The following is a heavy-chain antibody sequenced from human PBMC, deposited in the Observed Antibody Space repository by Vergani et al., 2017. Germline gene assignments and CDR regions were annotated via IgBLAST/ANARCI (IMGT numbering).Heavy chain of an antibody. D-gene: IGHD3-22*01. CDR1: GFTFGDYA. J-gene: IGHJ4*02. CDR2: IRSKAYGGTT. CDR3: TRAYYDSSGYYYYFDY. Sequence: EVQLVESGGGLVQPGRSLRLSCTASGFTFGDYAMSWVRQAPGKGLEWVGFIRSKAYGGTTEYAASVKGRFTIARDDSKSIAYLQMNSPKTEDTAVYYCTRAYYDSSGYYYYFDYWGQGTLVTVSS. V-gene: IGHV3-49*04.